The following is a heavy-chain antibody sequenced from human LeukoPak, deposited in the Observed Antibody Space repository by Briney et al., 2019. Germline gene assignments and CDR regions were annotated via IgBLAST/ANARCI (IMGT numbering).Heavy chain of an antibody. CDR2: INPSGGST. V-gene: IGHV1-46*01. CDR1: GYTFTSYY. J-gene: IGHJ6*03. CDR3: ARDQSATVTTTYYYYYMDV. D-gene: IGHD4-17*01. Sequence: ASVKVSCKASGYTFTSYYMHWVRQAPGQGLEWMGIINPSGGSTSYAQKFQGRVTMTRDMSTSTVYMELSSLRSEDTAVYYCARDQSATVTTTYYYYYMDVWGKGTTVTVSS.